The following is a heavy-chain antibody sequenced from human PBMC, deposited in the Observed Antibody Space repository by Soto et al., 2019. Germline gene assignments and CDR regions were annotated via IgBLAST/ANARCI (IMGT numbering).Heavy chain of an antibody. J-gene: IGHJ4*02. CDR2: IDPSDSYT. D-gene: IGHD6-6*01. CDR3: ASSSSPDFPPNF. Sequence: EVQLVQSGAEVKKPGESLRISCKGSGYSFTSYWISLVRQMPGKGLEWMGRIDPSDSYTNYSPSFQGHVTSSADKSISTAYLQWSSLKASDTAMYYCASSSSPDFPPNFWGQGTLVTVSS. V-gene: IGHV5-10-1*03. CDR1: GYSFTSYW.